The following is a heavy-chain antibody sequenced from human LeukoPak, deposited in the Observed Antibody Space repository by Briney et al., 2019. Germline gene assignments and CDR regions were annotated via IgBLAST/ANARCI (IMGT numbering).Heavy chain of an antibody. Sequence: GRSLRLSCAAAGFRFKSYGMHWVRQAPGKELEWVAVISYDGSNTYYVDSVKGRFSISRDNSNNTVYLQLNSLKVEDTAVYYCAKDWILLFLRPLRSSYVDVWGKGTAVTVSS. V-gene: IGHV3-30*18. J-gene: IGHJ6*03. CDR2: ISYDGSNT. CDR3: AKDWILLFLRPLRSSYVDV. D-gene: IGHD2-2*03. CDR1: GFRFKSYG.